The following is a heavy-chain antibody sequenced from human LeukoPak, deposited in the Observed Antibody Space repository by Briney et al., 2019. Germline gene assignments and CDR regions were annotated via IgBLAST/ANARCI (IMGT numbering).Heavy chain of an antibody. V-gene: IGHV3-23*01. Sequence: GRSLRLSCAASGFTFSSYAMSWVRQAPGKWLEWLSFISGSGGSTYYADSVKGRFTISRDNSKNTLYLQMNSLRAEDTAVYYCAKDGTAMGLLDAFDIWGQGTMVTVS. CDR3: AKDGTAMGLLDAFDI. J-gene: IGHJ3*02. CDR2: ISGSGGST. CDR1: GFTFSSYA. D-gene: IGHD5-18*01.